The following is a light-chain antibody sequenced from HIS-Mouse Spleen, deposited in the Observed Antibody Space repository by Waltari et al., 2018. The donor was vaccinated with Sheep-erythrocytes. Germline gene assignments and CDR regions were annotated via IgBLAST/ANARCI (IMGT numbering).Light chain of an antibody. CDR1: KLGDKY. V-gene: IGLV3-1*01. J-gene: IGLJ2*01. CDR2: QDS. CDR3: QAWDSSTVV. Sequence: SYELTQPPSVSVSPGQTASITCSGVKLGDKYACWYQQKPGHSPVLVIYQDSKRPSGIPERFSGSNSGNTATLTISGTQAMDEADYYCQAWDSSTVVFGGGTK.